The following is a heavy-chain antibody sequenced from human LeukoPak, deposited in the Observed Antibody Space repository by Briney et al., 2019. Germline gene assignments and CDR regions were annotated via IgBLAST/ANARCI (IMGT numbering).Heavy chain of an antibody. V-gene: IGHV4-39*07. CDR1: GGSISSSSYY. Sequence: PSETLSLTCTVSGGSISSSSYYWGWIRQPPGKGLEWIGSIYYSGSTNYNPSLKSRVTISVDTSKNQFSLKLSSVTAADTAVYYCARAGGYCSSTSCSHYFDYWGQGTLVTVSS. CDR3: ARAGGYCSSTSCSHYFDY. D-gene: IGHD2-2*01. J-gene: IGHJ4*02. CDR2: IYYSGST.